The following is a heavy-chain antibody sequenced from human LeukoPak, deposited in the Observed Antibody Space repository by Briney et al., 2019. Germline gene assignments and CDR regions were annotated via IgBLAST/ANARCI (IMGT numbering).Heavy chain of an antibody. CDR1: GYTFTSYY. CDR2: INPSGGST. CDR3: ARDSGKLELRYYFDY. J-gene: IGHJ4*02. V-gene: IGHV1-46*01. Sequence: ASVKVSCKASGYTFTSYYMHWVRQAPGQGLEWMGIINPSGGSTSYAQKFQGRVAMTRDMSTSTVYMELSSLRSEDTAVYYCARDSGKLELRYYFDYWGQGTLVTVSS. D-gene: IGHD1-7*01.